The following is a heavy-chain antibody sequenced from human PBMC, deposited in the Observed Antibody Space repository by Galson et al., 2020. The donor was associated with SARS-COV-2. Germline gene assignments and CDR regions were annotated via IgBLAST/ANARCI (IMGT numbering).Heavy chain of an antibody. Sequence: ASETLSLTCTVSGGSVSSYYWTWIRQPPGKGLEYIGCIYDSGNTNYNPSLTSRVTISLDTSKNQVSMSLTFVNDADTAVYYCTRATKWLAFDYWGHGTLATVSS. CDR2: IYDSGNT. J-gene: IGHJ4*01. V-gene: IGHV4-59*02. CDR3: TRATKWLAFDY. CDR1: GGSVSSYY. D-gene: IGHD6-19*01.